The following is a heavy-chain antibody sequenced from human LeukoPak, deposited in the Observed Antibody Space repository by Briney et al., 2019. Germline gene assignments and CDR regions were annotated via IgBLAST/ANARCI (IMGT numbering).Heavy chain of an antibody. CDR1: GFTFSSYA. Sequence: GGSLRLSCAASGFTFSSYAMSWVRQAPGKGLEWVSAISGSGGSTYYADSVKGRFTISRDNSENTLYVQMNSLRAEDTATYYCAKGTTYYDILTGYGYPYYFDYWGQGTLVTVSS. J-gene: IGHJ4*02. CDR3: AKGTTYYDILTGYGYPYYFDY. CDR2: ISGSGGST. D-gene: IGHD3-9*01. V-gene: IGHV3-23*01.